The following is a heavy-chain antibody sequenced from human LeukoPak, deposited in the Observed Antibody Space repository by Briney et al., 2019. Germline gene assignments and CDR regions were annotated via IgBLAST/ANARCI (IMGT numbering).Heavy chain of an antibody. CDR3: AKVGSGWYYFDY. V-gene: IGHV3-23*01. CDR1: GFTFSSYS. CDR2: ISGSGGRT. J-gene: IGHJ4*02. Sequence: GGSLRLSCAASGFTFSSYSMNWVRQAPGKGLEWVSGISGSGGRTYYADSVKGRFTISRDNSKNTLYLQMNSLRADDTAVYYCAKVGSGWYYFDYWGQGTLVTVSS. D-gene: IGHD6-19*01.